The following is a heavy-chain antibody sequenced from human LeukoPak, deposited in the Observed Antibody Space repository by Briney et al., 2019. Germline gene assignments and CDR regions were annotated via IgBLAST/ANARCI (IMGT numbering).Heavy chain of an antibody. CDR2: ISYDGSNE. D-gene: IGHD3-22*01. V-gene: IGHV3-30*03. CDR1: GFTFRNYG. J-gene: IGHJ4*02. Sequence: GKSLRLSCAASGFTFRNYGIHWVRQAPGKGLEWVAFISYDGSNENYADSVKGRFTISNDNSKNTVYLQMHSLRPEDTAVYYCARVRGPYYYDSRTFDYWGQGTLVTVSS. CDR3: ARVRGPYYYDSRTFDY.